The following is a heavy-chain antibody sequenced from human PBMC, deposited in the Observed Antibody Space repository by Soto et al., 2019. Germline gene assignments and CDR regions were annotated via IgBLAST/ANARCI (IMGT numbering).Heavy chain of an antibody. CDR1: VTHIRSSY. J-gene: IGHJ4*02. CDR3: ARYNSYAIDD. D-gene: IGHD2-8*01. V-gene: IGHV4-59*01. Sequence: PETLSLGCTFSVTHIRSSYSGWIRQPPGKGLEWMPNIHYSGTTNYNPSLASRVTLSVDTSKNQFSLKMTSVTAADRAMYFCARYNSYAIDDWGRGTMVPVSS. CDR2: IHYSGTT.